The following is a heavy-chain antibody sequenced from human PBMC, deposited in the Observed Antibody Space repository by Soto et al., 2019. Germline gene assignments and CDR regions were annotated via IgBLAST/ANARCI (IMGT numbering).Heavy chain of an antibody. J-gene: IGHJ4*02. V-gene: IGHV1-18*04. D-gene: IGHD3-22*01. CDR3: ARGHYYDRSGSDY. CDR2: SSAYNGNT. CDR1: VCTFTCYG. Sequence: AAVKVSCKGSVCTFTCYGISWVRQAPGRGVEGMGWSSAYNGNTNYAQKLRDTVTMTTDTSTSTAYMELRSLRSDDTAVYYCARGHYYDRSGSDYWGQGTLVTVSS.